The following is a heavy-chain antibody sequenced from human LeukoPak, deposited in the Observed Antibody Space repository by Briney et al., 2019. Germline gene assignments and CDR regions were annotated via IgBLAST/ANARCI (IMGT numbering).Heavy chain of an antibody. Sequence: SETLSLTCAVYGGSFSGHYWSWIRQPPGKGLEWIGEINDNGNTNYNPSLKSRVTMSVDRSKSQFSLKLSSVTAADPAMYYCAREILGATTPDYWGQGTLVAVSS. CDR1: GGSFSGHY. CDR2: INDNGNT. D-gene: IGHD1-26*01. CDR3: AREILGATTPDY. J-gene: IGHJ4*02. V-gene: IGHV4-34*01.